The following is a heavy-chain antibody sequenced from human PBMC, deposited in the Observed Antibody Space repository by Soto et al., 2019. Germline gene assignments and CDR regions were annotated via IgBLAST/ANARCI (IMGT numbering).Heavy chain of an antibody. J-gene: IGHJ4*02. CDR3: AKRSGGFSEFDY. CDR2: VDYTGSYT. V-gene: IGHV3-23*01. D-gene: IGHD5-12*01. CDR1: GFTFSVFA. Sequence: GGSLRLSCAASGFTFSVFAMNWVRQPPGKGLEWVSSVDYTGSYTFYAASVKGRFTISRDNSKNMVYLELNSLRAEDTAVYYCAKRSGGFSEFDYWGQGTPVTV.